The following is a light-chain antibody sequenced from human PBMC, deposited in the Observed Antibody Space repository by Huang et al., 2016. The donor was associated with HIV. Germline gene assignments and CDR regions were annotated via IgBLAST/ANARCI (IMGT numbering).Light chain of an antibody. Sequence: IQMTQSPSSLSASVGDRVTITCRASQAISHSLVWYQQKTGKAPKLLLFAASRLDSGVPSRFSGSGSGTDYTLTISSLQPDDFATYYCQQYFTTPLAFGGGTKVEIK. J-gene: IGKJ4*01. CDR2: AAS. CDR1: QAISHS. V-gene: IGKV1-NL1*01. CDR3: QQYFTTPLA.